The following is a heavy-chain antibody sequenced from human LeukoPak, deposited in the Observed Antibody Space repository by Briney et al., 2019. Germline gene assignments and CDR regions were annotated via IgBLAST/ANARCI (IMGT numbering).Heavy chain of an antibody. V-gene: IGHV2-5*01. J-gene: IGHJ3*02. CDR2: IYWNDDK. Sequence: SGPTLVKPTQTLTLTCTFSGFSLTTSGVGVGWIRQPPGKALEWLALIYWNDDKRYSPSLKSRVTITKDTSKNRVVLTMTNMDPVDTATYYCAHEGSWDAFDIWGQGTMVTVSA. CDR1: GFSLTTSGVG. CDR3: AHEGSWDAFDI. D-gene: IGHD3-10*01.